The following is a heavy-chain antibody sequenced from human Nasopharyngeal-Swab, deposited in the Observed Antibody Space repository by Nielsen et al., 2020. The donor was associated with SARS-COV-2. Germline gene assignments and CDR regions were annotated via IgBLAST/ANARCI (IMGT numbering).Heavy chain of an antibody. CDR3: ARLDPFGSEDM. D-gene: IGHD3-3*01. Sequence: ESLKISCTVPGGSITSSRHRWGWIRQPPGKGLEWIGQILVNRYTEYHPSVRGRITVYADTSENSFSLRLSSVTAADTAVYYCARLDPFGSEDMWGQGTLVTVSS. J-gene: IGHJ4*02. CDR1: GGSITSSRHR. CDR2: ILVNRYT. V-gene: IGHV4-39*02.